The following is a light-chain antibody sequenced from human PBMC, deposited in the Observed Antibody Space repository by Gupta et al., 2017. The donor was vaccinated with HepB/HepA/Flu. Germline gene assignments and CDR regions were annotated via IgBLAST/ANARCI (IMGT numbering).Light chain of an antibody. CDR2: WAS. V-gene: IGKV1-5*03. CDR1: QNIDTY. Sequence: DIQMTDSPSTLSVYVGDTVTITCRASQNIDTYLAWYHQKPGKAPKLLSHWASYLQSGVSSRFSGSGSGTECILTISSLRTDDLGTYYCQQYRAFPTVGGGTRVES. CDR3: QQYRAFPT. J-gene: IGKJ4*01.